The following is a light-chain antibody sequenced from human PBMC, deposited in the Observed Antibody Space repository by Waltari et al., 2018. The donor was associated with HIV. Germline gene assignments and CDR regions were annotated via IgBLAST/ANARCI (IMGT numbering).Light chain of an antibody. CDR2: DVS. CDR3: CSYGGSYTWV. V-gene: IGLV2-11*01. J-gene: IGLJ3*02. CDR1: SRHVCGYHY. Sequence: QSALTQPRSVSGSPGQSVTISCTGTSRHVCGYHYVPWYQQHPGKAPKPMIYDVSKRPSGVPARFSASKSGNTASLTISGLQAEDEADYYCCSYGGSYTWVFGGGTKLTVL.